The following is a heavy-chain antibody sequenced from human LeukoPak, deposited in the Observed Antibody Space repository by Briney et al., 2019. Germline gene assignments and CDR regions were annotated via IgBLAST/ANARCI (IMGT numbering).Heavy chain of an antibody. CDR2: INWNGGST. D-gene: IGHD6-13*01. J-gene: IGHJ4*02. CDR3: LVKQQLVHPEV. CDR1: GFTFSSYS. Sequence: GGSLRLSCAASGFTFSSYSMNWVRHAPGKGLEWVSGINWNGGSTGYADSVKGRFTISRDNAKNSLYLQMNSLRAEDTALYVALVKQQLVHPEVWGQGTLVTVSS. V-gene: IGHV3-20*01.